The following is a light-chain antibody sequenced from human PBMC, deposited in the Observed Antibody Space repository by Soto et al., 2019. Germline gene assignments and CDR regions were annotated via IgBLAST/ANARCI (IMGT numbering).Light chain of an antibody. CDR3: QTWGTGIRV. J-gene: IGLJ2*01. CDR2: LNSDGSH. Sequence: QPMLTQSPSASASLGASVKLTCTLSSGHSSYTIAWHQQQPEKGPRYLMKLNSDGSHSKGDGIPDRFSGSSSGAERYLTISSLHSEDEADYYCQTWGTGIRVFGGGTKLTVL. V-gene: IGLV4-69*01. CDR1: SGHSSYT.